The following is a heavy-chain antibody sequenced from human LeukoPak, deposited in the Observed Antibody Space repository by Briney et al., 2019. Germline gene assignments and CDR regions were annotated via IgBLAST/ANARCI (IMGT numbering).Heavy chain of an antibody. CDR2: IYNSGST. Sequence: SETLSLTGSVSGGSINNYFWIWIRQPPGKGLEWIGYIYNSGSTNYNPSLKSRVTMSLDTSKNQFSLKLSSVTAADTAMYYCARRPAARLTFDYWGREPWSPSPQ. J-gene: IGHJ4*02. D-gene: IGHD2-2*01. CDR1: GGSINNYF. CDR3: ARRPAARLTFDY. V-gene: IGHV4-59*01.